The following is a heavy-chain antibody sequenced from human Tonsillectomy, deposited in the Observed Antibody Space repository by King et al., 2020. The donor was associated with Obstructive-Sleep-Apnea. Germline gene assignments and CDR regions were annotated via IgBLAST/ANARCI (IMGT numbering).Heavy chain of an antibody. Sequence: VQLQESGPGLVKPSQTLSLTCTVSGGSISSGGYYWSWFRQHPGKGLEWIGYIYYSGSTYYNPSLKSRVTIAVDKSKKQFSLKLRPVTAADTAVYYCASQYSSSSGVDYWGQGTLVTVSS. V-gene: IGHV4-31*03. D-gene: IGHD6-6*01. J-gene: IGHJ4*02. CDR1: GGSISSGGYY. CDR3: ASQYSSSSGVDY. CDR2: IYYSGST.